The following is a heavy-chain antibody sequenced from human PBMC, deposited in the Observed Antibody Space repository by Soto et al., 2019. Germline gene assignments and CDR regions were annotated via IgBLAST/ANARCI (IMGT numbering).Heavy chain of an antibody. V-gene: IGHV3-48*02. D-gene: IGHD3-3*01. CDR2: ISSSSSTI. CDR1: GFTFSSYS. Sequence: XVSLRLSCAASGFTFSSYSMNWVRQAPGKGLEWVSYISSSSSTIYYADSVKGRFTISRDNAKSSLYLQMNSLRDEDTAVYYCARDMVRFLEWLNYYYGMDVWRQGTTVTVSS. CDR3: ARDMVRFLEWLNYYYGMDV. J-gene: IGHJ6*02.